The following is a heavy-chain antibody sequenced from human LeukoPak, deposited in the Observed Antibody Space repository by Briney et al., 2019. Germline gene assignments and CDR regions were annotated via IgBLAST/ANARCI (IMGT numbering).Heavy chain of an antibody. CDR1: GGTFSSYA. V-gene: IGHV1-69*04. CDR3: ARDQQLAYFDY. Sequence: SVKVSCKASGGTFSSYAISWVRQAPGQGLEWMGRIIPILGIANYAQKFQGRVTITADKSTSTAYMELSSLRSDDTAVYYCARDQQLAYFDYWGQGTLVTVSS. J-gene: IGHJ4*02. CDR2: IIPILGIA. D-gene: IGHD6-13*01.